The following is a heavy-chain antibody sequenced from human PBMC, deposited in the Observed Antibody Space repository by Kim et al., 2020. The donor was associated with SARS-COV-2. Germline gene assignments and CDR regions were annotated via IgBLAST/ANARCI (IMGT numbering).Heavy chain of an antibody. D-gene: IGHD1-1*01. CDR1: GFTVSSNY. J-gene: IGHJ6*02. CDR3: ARDRELEGGTDMGRVYYYGMDV. CDR2: IYSGGST. Sequence: GGSLRLSCAASGFTVSSNYMSWVRQAPGKGLEWVSVIYSGGSTYYADSVKGRFTISRDNSKNTLYLQMNSLRAEATAVYYCARDRELEGGTDMGRVYYYGMDVWGQGTTVTVSS. V-gene: IGHV3-53*01.